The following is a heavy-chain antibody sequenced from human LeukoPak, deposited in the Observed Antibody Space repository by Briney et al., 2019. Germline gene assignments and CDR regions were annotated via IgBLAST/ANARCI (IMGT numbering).Heavy chain of an antibody. J-gene: IGHJ3*02. CDR1: GGTFSSYA. V-gene: IGHV1-69*01. CDR2: IIPIFGTA. Sequence: SVKVSCKASGGTFSSYAISWVRQAPGQGLEWMGGIIPIFGTANYAQKFQGRVTITADESTSTAYMELSSLRSEDTAVYYCARDKNSEWELRKLRDAFDIWGQGTMVTVSS. CDR3: ARDKNSEWELRKLRDAFDI. D-gene: IGHD1-26*01.